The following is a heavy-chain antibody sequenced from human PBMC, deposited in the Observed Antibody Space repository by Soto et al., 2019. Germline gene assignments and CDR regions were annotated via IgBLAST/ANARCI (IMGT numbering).Heavy chain of an antibody. CDR1: GGSLRGHY. J-gene: IGHJ4*02. Sequence: SETLSLTCAVSGGSLRGHYWSWIRQSPEKGLEWIGEINHSGFTNYNPTLKSRVTISRDASKNQFSLRLSSMTAADSAVYFCARAEVKLGATIFDSWGQGNLVTISS. CDR3: ARAEVKLGATIFDS. CDR2: INHSGFT. V-gene: IGHV4-34*01. D-gene: IGHD1-26*01.